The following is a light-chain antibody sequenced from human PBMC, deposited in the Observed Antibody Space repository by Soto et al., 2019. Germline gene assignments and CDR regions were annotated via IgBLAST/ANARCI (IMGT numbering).Light chain of an antibody. CDR1: QNIYSN. CDR3: QQYGTSEII. Sequence: RVMTQSPATLSVSPGERATLSCRASQNIYSNIAWYQQRPGQAPRLLIYRASSRASGIPDRFSGSGSGTDFTLTISRLETEDFAVFYCQQYGTSEIIFGQGTRLEIK. V-gene: IGKV3-20*01. CDR2: RAS. J-gene: IGKJ5*01.